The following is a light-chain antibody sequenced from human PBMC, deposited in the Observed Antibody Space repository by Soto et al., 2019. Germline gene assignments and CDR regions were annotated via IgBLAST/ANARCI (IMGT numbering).Light chain of an antibody. CDR1: QSVSSN. CDR2: DAS. CDR3: QQRSNWPT. V-gene: IGKV3D-11*02. Sequence: EIVMTQSPATLSVSPGERATLSCRSSQSVSSNLSWYQHKPGQSPRLLIYDASYRATGIPARFSGSGAGTDSTLTIRSLAPDDFAVYYCQQRSNWPTFGQGTRLEIK. J-gene: IGKJ5*01.